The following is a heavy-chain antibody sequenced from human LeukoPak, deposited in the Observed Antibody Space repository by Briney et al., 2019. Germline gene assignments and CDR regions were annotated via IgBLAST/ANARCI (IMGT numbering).Heavy chain of an antibody. CDR1: GFTFNDFG. V-gene: IGHV3-21*01. D-gene: IGHD3-3*01. J-gene: IGHJ4*02. Sequence: PGGSLRLFCAASGFTFNDFGMNWVRQAPGKGLEWVSSTSSKSRYIYYADSVKGRFTISRDNAKNSLYLQMNSLRAEDSAVYFCTRQYYDFWSGFYTADYYFDYWGQGTLVTVSS. CDR3: TRQYYDFWSGFYTADYYFDY. CDR2: TSSKSRYI.